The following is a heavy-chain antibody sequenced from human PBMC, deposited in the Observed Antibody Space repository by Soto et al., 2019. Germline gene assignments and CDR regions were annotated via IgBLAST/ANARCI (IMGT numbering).Heavy chain of an antibody. CDR2: INPNDGSI. J-gene: IGHJ4*02. Sequence: QVQLVQSGAEVKKPGTSVKISCKASGYMLTDYDXXWVRQAPGQGLEWMGIINPNDGSINYAQKFQGRVTMTRDTSTSTVYMELSSLRIEXXXXXXXXRXXXXXXXXYXPCALWGQGSLVTV. CDR3: XRXXXXXXXXYXPCAL. V-gene: IGHV1-46*01. CDR1: GYMLTDYD.